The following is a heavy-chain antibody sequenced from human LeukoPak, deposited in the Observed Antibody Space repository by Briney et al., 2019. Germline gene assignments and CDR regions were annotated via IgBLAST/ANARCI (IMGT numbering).Heavy chain of an antibody. D-gene: IGHD2-2*02. J-gene: IGHJ6*02. CDR2: IYSGGST. V-gene: IGHV3-66*01. CDR3: ARDGGVVPAAIGHYYGMDV. Sequence: PGGSLRLSCAASGFTVSSNYMSWVRQAPGKGLEWASVIYSGGSTYYADSVKGRFTISRDNSKNTLYLQMNSLRAEDTAVYYCARDGGVVPAAIGHYYGMDVWGQGTTVTVSS. CDR1: GFTVSSNY.